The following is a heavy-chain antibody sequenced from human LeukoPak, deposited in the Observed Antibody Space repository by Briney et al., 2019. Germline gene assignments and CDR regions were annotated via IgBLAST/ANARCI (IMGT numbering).Heavy chain of an antibody. Sequence: PGGSLRLSCAASGFTFGNSWVHWVRQAPGKGLVWVSLINADGSTTSYADSVKGRFTISRDNAGNTLSLEMNSLKIEDTAVYYCIVVVEPPDSDGFDVWGQGTMITVSS. D-gene: IGHD1-14*01. J-gene: IGHJ3*01. CDR1: GFTFGNSW. CDR2: INADGSTT. CDR3: IVVVEPPDSDGFDV. V-gene: IGHV3-74*01.